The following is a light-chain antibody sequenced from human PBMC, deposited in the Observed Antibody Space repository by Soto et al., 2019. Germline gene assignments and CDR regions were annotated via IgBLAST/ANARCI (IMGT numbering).Light chain of an antibody. CDR1: SSDVGAYNY. CDR3: SSYTVINTAV. Sequence: QSALTQPASVSGSPGQSISISCTGSSSDVGAYNYVAWYQQKPGKAPKLLIYEVDHRPSGISLRLSGSKSGNTGSLTISGLQTEDEADYYCSSYTVINTAVFGGGTKLTVL. V-gene: IGLV2-14*01. CDR2: EVD. J-gene: IGLJ3*02.